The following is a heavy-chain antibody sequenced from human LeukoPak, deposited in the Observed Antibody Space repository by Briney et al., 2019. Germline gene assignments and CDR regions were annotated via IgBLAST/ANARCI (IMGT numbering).Heavy chain of an antibody. CDR3: ARDDDRAREIDY. D-gene: IGHD3-22*01. Sequence: SVKVSCKASRGTFSKYAISWARQAPGQGLEWMGRIIPILNITHYAQKFQGRVTIAADKSMSTAYMELSSLRSEDTAVYYCARDDDRAREIDYWGQGTLVTVSS. J-gene: IGHJ4*02. V-gene: IGHV1-69*04. CDR2: IIPILNIT. CDR1: RGTFSKYA.